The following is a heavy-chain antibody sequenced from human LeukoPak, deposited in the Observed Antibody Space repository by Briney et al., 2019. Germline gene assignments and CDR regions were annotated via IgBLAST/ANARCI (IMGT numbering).Heavy chain of an antibody. CDR3: ARVGKYGTGTIDY. CDR2: IYHSGST. CDR1: GGSISSSNW. D-gene: IGHD1-14*01. Sequence: SETLSLTCAVSGGSISSSNWWSWVRQPPGKGLEWIGEIYHSGSTNYNPSLKSRVTISVDKSKNQFSLKLSSVTAADTAVYYCARVGKYGTGTIDYWGQGTLVTVSS. V-gene: IGHV4-4*02. J-gene: IGHJ4*02.